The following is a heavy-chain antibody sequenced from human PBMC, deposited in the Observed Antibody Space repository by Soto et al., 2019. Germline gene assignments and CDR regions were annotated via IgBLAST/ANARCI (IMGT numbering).Heavy chain of an antibody. CDR1: GFTFSTYW. J-gene: IGHJ5*02. D-gene: IGHD5-12*01. CDR3: ATVATTSYNWFDP. V-gene: IGHV3-74*01. Sequence: EVQLVESGGGLVQPGMSLRLSCAASGFTFSTYWMYWVRQAPGKGLVWVSRINSAGTITSYADSVKGRFTVSRDNAKNTLYLQINSLTADDTAVYYCATVATTSYNWFDPWGQGTLVTVSS. CDR2: INSAGTIT.